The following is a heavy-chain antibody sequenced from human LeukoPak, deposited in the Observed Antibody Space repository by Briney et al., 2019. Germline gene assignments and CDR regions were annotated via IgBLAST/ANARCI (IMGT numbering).Heavy chain of an antibody. D-gene: IGHD6-19*01. CDR2: ISYDGSNK. V-gene: IGHV3-30*03. CDR1: GFTFNNYH. J-gene: IGHJ4*02. CDR3: ARDRGGWYYFDY. Sequence: QPGGSLRLSCAASGFTFNNYHMHWVRQAPGKGLEWVAVISYDGSNKYYADSVKGRFTISRDNSKNSLYLQMNSLRAEDTAVYYCARDRGGWYYFDYWGQGTLVTVSS.